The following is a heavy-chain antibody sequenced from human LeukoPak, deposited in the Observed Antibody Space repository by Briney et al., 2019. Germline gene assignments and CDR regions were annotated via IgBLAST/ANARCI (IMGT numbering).Heavy chain of an antibody. J-gene: IGHJ5*02. CDR3: ARDYGDYFRWFDP. V-gene: IGHV4-31*03. CDR2: ISNSGST. CDR1: GDSITSGGYH. Sequence: SQTLSVTCTVSGDSITSGGYHWTWIRHHPVKGLERIGYISNSGSTYYNPSLKSRLNISMDTSKNQFSLSLTSVTAADTAVYYCARDYGDYFRWFDPWGQGTLVTVSS. D-gene: IGHD4-17*01.